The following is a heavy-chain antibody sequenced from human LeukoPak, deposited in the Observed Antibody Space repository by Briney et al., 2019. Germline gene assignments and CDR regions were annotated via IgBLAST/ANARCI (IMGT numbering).Heavy chain of an antibody. D-gene: IGHD4-17*01. CDR3: ARIHSSYGDYGIDY. Sequence: SGPTLLQPTPTLTLTFTFSGFSLSTRGMGVSWIRQPPVKALEWLARIDWDDDKYYSTSLKTRLTISKDTSKNQVVLTMTNMDPVDTATFYCARIHSSYGDYGIDYWGQGTLVTVSS. CDR2: IDWDDDK. CDR1: GFSLSTRGMG. V-gene: IGHV2-70*11. J-gene: IGHJ4*02.